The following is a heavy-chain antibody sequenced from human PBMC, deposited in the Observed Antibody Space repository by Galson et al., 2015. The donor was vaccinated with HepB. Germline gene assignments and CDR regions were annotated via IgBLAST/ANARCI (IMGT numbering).Heavy chain of an antibody. J-gene: IGHJ2*01. V-gene: IGHV3-23*01. CDR2: ISGGGGST. Sequence: SLRLSCAASGFTFSSYTMNWVRQAPGKGLEWVSAISGGGGSTYYADSVKGRFTISRDNSKNTLSLQMNSLRAEDTAIYYCAKAVSGYWYFDLWGRGTLVTVSS. CDR3: AKAVSGYWYFDL. D-gene: IGHD6-19*01. CDR1: GFTFSSYT.